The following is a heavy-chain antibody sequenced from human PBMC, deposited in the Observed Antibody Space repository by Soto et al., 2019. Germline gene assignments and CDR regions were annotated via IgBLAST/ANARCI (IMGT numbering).Heavy chain of an antibody. CDR1: GYTFTSYG. D-gene: IGHD2-15*01. V-gene: IGHV1-18*01. J-gene: IGHJ3*02. CDR3: ARDERRYCSGGSCDAFDI. Sequence: GASVKVSCKASGYTFTSYGISWVRQAPGQGLEWMGWISAYNGNTNYAQKLQGRVTMTTDTSTSTAYMELRSLRSVDTAVYYCARDERRYCSGGSCDAFDIWGQGTMVTVSS. CDR2: ISAYNGNT.